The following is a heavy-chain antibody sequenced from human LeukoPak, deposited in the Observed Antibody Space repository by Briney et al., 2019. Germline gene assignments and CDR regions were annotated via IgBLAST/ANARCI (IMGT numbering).Heavy chain of an antibody. V-gene: IGHV4-59*01. CDR2: IYYSGST. J-gene: IGHJ5*02. D-gene: IGHD2-2*01. Sequence: PSETLSLTCTVYGGSISSYYWSWIRQPPGKGLEWIGYIYYSGSTNYNPSLKSRVTISVDTSKNQFSLKLSSVTAADTAVYYCARVYCSSTSCQNNWFDPWGQGTLVTVSS. CDR1: GGSISSYY. CDR3: ARVYCSSTSCQNNWFDP.